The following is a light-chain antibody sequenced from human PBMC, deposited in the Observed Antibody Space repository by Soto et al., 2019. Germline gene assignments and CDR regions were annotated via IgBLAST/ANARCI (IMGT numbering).Light chain of an antibody. J-gene: IGKJ4*01. Sequence: DIQMTQSPSTLSASVGDRVTITCRASQSISSWLAWYQQKPGKAPKLLIYDASSLESGVPSRFSGSGSGTESTLTISSLQPDDFATYYCQQYNRYHLAFGGGTKVEIK. CDR3: QQYNRYHLA. V-gene: IGKV1-5*01. CDR2: DAS. CDR1: QSISSW.